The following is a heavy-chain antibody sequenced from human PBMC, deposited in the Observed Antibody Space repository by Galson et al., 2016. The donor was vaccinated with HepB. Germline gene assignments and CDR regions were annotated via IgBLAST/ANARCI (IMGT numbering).Heavy chain of an antibody. CDR1: GFTVSNNY. CDR2: IYSTGPT. Sequence: SLRLSCAASGFTVSNNYMIWFRQAPGKVLEWVSLIYSTGPTSYADSVRGRFTISRDSSKNTLYLQMHSLRAEDTAIYYCARDSGTPPPRRGPSSGYWGQGTLVTVSS. V-gene: IGHV3-53*01. J-gene: IGHJ4*02. D-gene: IGHD1-26*01. CDR3: ARDSGTPPPRRGPSSGY.